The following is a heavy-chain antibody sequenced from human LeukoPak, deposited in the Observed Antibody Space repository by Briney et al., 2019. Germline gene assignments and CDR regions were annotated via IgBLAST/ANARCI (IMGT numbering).Heavy chain of an antibody. CDR3: ANEIRPNDY. D-gene: IGHD4-17*01. V-gene: IGHV3-23*01. CDR2: ISISGDDT. Sequence: SGGSLRLSCATSGFSFSSHAMNWVRQAPGKGLEWLSAISISGDDTYYADSVKGRFTISRDNSKNTLYLQMNSLSADDTAMYYCANEIRPNDYWGQGTLVTVSS. J-gene: IGHJ4*02. CDR1: GFSFSSHA.